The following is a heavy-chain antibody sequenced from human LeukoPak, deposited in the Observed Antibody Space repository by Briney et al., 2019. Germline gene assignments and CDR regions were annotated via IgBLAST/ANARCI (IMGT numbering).Heavy chain of an antibody. D-gene: IGHD3-10*01. CDR3: ARDSNYGFDY. V-gene: IGHV3-30*03. CDR2: ISSDGSRK. CDR1: GFTFSSYG. Sequence: GRSLRLSCAASGFTFSSYGMHWVRQAPGKGLEWVAVISSDGSRKYFADSVKGRSTISRDNAKNLLYLQLNSLRDDDTAVYYCARDSNYGFDYWGQGTLVTVSS. J-gene: IGHJ4*02.